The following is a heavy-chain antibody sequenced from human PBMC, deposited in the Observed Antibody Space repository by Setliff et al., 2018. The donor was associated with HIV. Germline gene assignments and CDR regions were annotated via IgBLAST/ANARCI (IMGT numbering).Heavy chain of an antibody. CDR2: VSASGDNT. CDR3: AKVGA. Sequence: GESLKISCAVSGFTFSTYAMSWVRQAPGKGLEWVSSVSASGDNTYYADSVKGRFTISRDNSKNTLYLQMNSLRAEDTAVYYCAKVGAWGQGTLVTVSS. J-gene: IGHJ4*02. V-gene: IGHV3-23*01. CDR1: GFTFSTYA.